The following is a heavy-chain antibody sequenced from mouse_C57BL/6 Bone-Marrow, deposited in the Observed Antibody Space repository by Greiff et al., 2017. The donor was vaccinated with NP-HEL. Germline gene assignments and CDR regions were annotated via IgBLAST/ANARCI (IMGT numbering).Heavy chain of an antibody. D-gene: IGHD1-1*01. CDR2: IYPGSGNT. Sequence: VQLQQSGAELVRPGASVKLSCKASGYTFTDYYINWVKQRPGQGLEWIARIYPGSGNTYYNEKFKGKATLTAEKSSSTAYMQLSSLTSEDSAVYFCDTVVEEGGYAMDYWGQGTSVTVSS. J-gene: IGHJ4*01. CDR3: DTVVEEGGYAMDY. CDR1: GYTFTDYY. V-gene: IGHV1-76*01.